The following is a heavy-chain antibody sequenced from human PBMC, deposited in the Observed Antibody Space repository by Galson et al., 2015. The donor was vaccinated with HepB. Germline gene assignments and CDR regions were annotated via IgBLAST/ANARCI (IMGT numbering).Heavy chain of an antibody. CDR2: ISPGGRTI. CDR3: VIALGGVHH. D-gene: IGHD2-8*01. CDR1: GLIFSDYH. Sequence: SLRLSCAVSGLIFSDYHMNWVRQAPGKGLEWLSYISPGGRTIYQADSVKGRFTFSRDDSKNSLSLQMNSLRAEDSAVYYCVIALGGVHHWGPGILVTVSS. V-gene: IGHV3-11*01. J-gene: IGHJ4*02.